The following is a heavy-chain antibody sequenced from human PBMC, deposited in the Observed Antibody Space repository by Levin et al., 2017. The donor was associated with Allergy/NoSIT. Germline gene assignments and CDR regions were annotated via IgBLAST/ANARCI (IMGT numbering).Heavy chain of an antibody. D-gene: IGHD2-2*01. J-gene: IGHJ6*02. CDR3: ARAPAAILYGMDV. Sequence: SETLSLTCTVSGGSISSYYWSWIRQPPGKGLEWIGYIYYSGSTNYNPSLKSRVTISVDTSKNQFSLKLSSVTAADTAVYYCARAPAAILYGMDVWGQGTTVTVSS. V-gene: IGHV4-59*01. CDR1: GGSISSYY. CDR2: IYYSGST.